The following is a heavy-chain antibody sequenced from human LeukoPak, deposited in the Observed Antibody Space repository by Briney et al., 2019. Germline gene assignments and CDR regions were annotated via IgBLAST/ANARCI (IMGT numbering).Heavy chain of an antibody. CDR3: ARTPGRGYSYGFFWFDP. Sequence: SETLSLTCTVSGYSISSGYYWGWIRQPPGKGLEWTGSIDHSGSTYYNPSLKSRVTISVDTSKNQFSLKLSSVTAADTAVYYCARTPGRGYSYGFFWFDPWGQGTLVTVSS. D-gene: IGHD5-18*01. V-gene: IGHV4-38-2*02. CDR1: GYSISSGYY. CDR2: IDHSGST. J-gene: IGHJ5*02.